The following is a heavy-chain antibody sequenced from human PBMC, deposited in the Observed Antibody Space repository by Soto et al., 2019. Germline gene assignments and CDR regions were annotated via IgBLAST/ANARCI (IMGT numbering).Heavy chain of an antibody. V-gene: IGHV1-2*02. J-gene: IGHJ4*02. Sequence: ASVKVSCKASGYSFIGYYMHWVRQAPGQGLEWMGWINPKSGVTNYAQKFRGRVTMTRDASIRVVYLELSGLTSDDTAVYYCARDTPPLHSQSFDHWGQGALVTVSS. D-gene: IGHD2-15*01. CDR2: INPKSGVT. CDR3: ARDTPPLHSQSFDH. CDR1: GYSFIGYY.